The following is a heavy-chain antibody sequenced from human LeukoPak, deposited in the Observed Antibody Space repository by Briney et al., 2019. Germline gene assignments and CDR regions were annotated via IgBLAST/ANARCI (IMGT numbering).Heavy chain of an antibody. Sequence: SETLSLTCTVSGGSISSSSYYWGWIRQPPGKGLEWIGSIYYSGSTYYNPSLKSRVTISVDTSKNQFSLKLSSVTAADTAVYYCARHCCAQTGYCSSTSCFDYWGQGTLVTVSS. J-gene: IGHJ4*02. CDR2: IYYSGST. CDR3: ARHCCAQTGYCSSTSCFDY. D-gene: IGHD2-2*01. V-gene: IGHV4-39*01. CDR1: GGSISSSSYY.